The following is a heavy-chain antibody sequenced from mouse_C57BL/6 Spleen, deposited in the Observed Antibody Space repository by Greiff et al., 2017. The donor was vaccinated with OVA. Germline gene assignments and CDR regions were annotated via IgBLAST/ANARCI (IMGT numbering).Heavy chain of an antibody. CDR2: ISYSGST. CDR1: GYSITSDY. V-gene: IGHV3-8*01. CDR3: ARSDYYGSSYEWYFDV. D-gene: IGHD1-1*01. J-gene: IGHJ1*03. Sequence: EVQLQQSGPGLAKPSQTLSLTCSVTGYSITSDYWNWIRKFPGNKLEYMGNISYSGSTHYNPSPKSRISITRDTSKNQYYLQLNSVTTEDTATYYCARSDYYGSSYEWYFDVWGTGTTVTVSS.